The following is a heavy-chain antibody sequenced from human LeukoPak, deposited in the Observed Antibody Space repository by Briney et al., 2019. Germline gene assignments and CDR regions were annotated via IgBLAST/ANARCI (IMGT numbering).Heavy chain of an antibody. Sequence: ASVKDSCKASGYTFTSYAMHWVRQAPGQRLEWMGWINAGNGNTKYSQKFQGRVTITRDTSASTAYMELSSLRSEDTAVYYCAIGGVVSPLLNYWGQGTLVTVSS. CDR1: GYTFTSYA. D-gene: IGHD3-16*01. CDR3: AIGGVVSPLLNY. V-gene: IGHV1-3*01. CDR2: INAGNGNT. J-gene: IGHJ4*02.